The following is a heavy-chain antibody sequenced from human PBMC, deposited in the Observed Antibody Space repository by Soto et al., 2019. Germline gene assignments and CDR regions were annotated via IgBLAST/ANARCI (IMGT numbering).Heavy chain of an antibody. D-gene: IGHD2-15*01. Sequence: QVQLVQSGAEVKKPGASVKVSCKASGYTFTTHGISWVRQAPGQGLEWMGWVSGDNGHTNYAQSLQGRVTMTTDTSTNPAYMELRSLRSDDTAVDYCARDLGDCRSGTCSREWFDPWGQGTLVTVSS. J-gene: IGHJ5*02. CDR1: GYTFTTHG. CDR3: ARDLGDCRSGTCSREWFDP. CDR2: VSGDNGHT. V-gene: IGHV1-18*01.